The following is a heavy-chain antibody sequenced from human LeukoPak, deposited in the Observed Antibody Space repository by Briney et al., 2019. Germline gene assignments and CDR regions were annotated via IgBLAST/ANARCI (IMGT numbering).Heavy chain of an antibody. CDR2: TSYDGTEK. CDR1: GFTFSGYG. J-gene: IGHJ3*02. V-gene: IGHV3-30*18. Sequence: GGSLRLSCEASGFTFSGYGMHWVRQAPGKGLEWVAVTSYDGTEKYYEDSVKGRFTISRDNSKNTLYLQMNSLRAEDTAVYYCAKDQQQWLVLAAFDIWGQGTMVTVSS. CDR3: AKDQQQWLVLAAFDI. D-gene: IGHD6-19*01.